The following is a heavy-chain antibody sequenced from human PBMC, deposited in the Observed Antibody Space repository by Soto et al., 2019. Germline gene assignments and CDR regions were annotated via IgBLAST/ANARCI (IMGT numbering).Heavy chain of an antibody. D-gene: IGHD3-10*01. J-gene: IGHJ4*02. V-gene: IGHV3-9*02. CDR2: IYRDGGGT. Sequence: EVQLVESGGGWVQPGRSLRLSCTVSGFKAHQYAMHWVRQAPGKGLEWVSGIYRDGGGTGYADSVKGRFTVSRDNVKTSLSIQMKSLRSDDTALYYCIKDETPGGADYWGQGILVTVSS. CDR3: IKDETPGGADY. CDR1: GFKAHQYA.